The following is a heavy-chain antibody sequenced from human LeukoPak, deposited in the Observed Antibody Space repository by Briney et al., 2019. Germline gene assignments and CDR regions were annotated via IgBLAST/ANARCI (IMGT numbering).Heavy chain of an antibody. CDR3: ASDIVVVPSALTDY. D-gene: IGHD2-2*01. V-gene: IGHV3-30*02. CDR1: GFTFSGYG. J-gene: IGHJ4*02. Sequence: GGSLRLSCAASGFTFSGYGMHWVRQAPGKWLEWVAFIRYDGSNKYYADSVKGRFTISRDNSKNTLYLQMNSLRAEDTAVYYCASDIVVVPSALTDYWGQGTLVTVSS. CDR2: IRYDGSNK.